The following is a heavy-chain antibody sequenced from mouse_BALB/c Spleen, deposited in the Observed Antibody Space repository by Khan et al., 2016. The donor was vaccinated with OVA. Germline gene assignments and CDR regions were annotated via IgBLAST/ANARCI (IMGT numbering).Heavy chain of an antibody. V-gene: IGHV5-17*02. CDR1: GFTFSTFG. Sequence: EVELVESGGGLVQPGGSRKLSCAASGFTFSTFGMHWVRQAPEKGLEWVAYISSGSRTIFYADTVKGRFTISRDTPKNTLFLQMTSLRSEDTAMYYCARSTTVVARAMDYWGQGTSVTVSS. J-gene: IGHJ4*01. CDR2: ISSGSRTI. CDR3: ARSTTVVARAMDY. D-gene: IGHD1-1*01.